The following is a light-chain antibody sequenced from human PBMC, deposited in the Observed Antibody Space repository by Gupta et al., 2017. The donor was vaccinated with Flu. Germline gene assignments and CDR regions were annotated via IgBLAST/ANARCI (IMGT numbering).Light chain of an antibody. Sequence: DIQMTHSPSSLSASVGDRVTITCRASQSISSYLNWYQQKPGKAPKLLIYAASSLQSGVPSRFSGSGSGTDFTLTISSLQPEDFATYYCQQSYSTPQTFGEGTKVEIK. J-gene: IGKJ1*01. CDR3: QQSYSTPQT. CDR1: QSISSY. V-gene: IGKV1-39*01. CDR2: AAS.